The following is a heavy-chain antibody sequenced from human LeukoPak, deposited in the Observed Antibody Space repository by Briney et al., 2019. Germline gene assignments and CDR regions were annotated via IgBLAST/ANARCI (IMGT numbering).Heavy chain of an antibody. J-gene: IGHJ4*02. V-gene: IGHV5-51*01. CDR2: IYPGDSDT. CDR1: GYSFTSYW. Sequence: KSGESLKISCKGSGYSFTSYWIGWVRQMPGKGLEWMGIIYPGDSDTRYSPSFQGQVTISADKSISTAYLQWSSLKASDTAMYYCARRARDLLGSTNYFDYWGQGTLVTVSS. CDR3: ARRARDLLGSTNYFDY. D-gene: IGHD1-26*01.